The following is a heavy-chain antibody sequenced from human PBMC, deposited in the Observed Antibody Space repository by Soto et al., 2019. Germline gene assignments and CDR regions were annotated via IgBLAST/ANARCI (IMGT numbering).Heavy chain of an antibody. D-gene: IGHD3-10*01. CDR2: IWYDGSNI. Sequence: GGSLRLSCAASGFTFSSYGMHWVRQAPGKGLEWVAVIWYDGSNIYYADSVKGRFTISRDNSKNTLYLQMNSLRAEDTAVYYCARVPGYYGSGSYYVDYWGQGTLVTVSS. J-gene: IGHJ4*02. CDR1: GFTFSSYG. CDR3: ARVPGYYGSGSYYVDY. V-gene: IGHV3-33*01.